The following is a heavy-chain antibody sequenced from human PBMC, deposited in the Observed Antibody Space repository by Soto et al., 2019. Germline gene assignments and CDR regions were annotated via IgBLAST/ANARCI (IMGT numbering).Heavy chain of an antibody. Sequence: QVQLVESGGGVVQPGRSLRLSCAASGFTFSSYGMHWVRQAPGKGLEWVAIISYDGINKYYANSVKGRFTISRDSSKNTLYLQMYSLRAEDTAVYYCAKSMYNWNDGFFDYWGQGTLVTVSS. CDR2: ISYDGINK. D-gene: IGHD1-1*01. J-gene: IGHJ4*02. CDR1: GFTFSSYG. V-gene: IGHV3-30*18. CDR3: AKSMYNWNDGFFDY.